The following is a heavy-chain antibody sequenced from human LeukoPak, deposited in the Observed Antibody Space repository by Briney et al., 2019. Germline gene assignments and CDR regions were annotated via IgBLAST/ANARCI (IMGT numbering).Heavy chain of an antibody. D-gene: IGHD1/OR15-1a*01. CDR2: ISAYNGNT. CDR1: GYTFTSYG. J-gene: IGHJ4*02. Sequence: GASVKVSCKASGYTFTSYGISWVRQAAGQRLEWMGWISAYNGNTNYAQKIQGRVTMTTDISTSTAYMELRRLRSDDTAVYYCARIILSGTLDFDYWGQGTLVTVSS. CDR3: ARIILSGTLDFDY. V-gene: IGHV1-18*01.